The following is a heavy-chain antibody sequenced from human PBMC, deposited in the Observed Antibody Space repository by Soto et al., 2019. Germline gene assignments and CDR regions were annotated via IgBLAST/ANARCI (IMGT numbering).Heavy chain of an antibody. D-gene: IGHD2-2*01. CDR1: GYSFTTYN. CDR3: AFGRPTASSWLDP. J-gene: IGHJ5*02. Sequence: QEQLVQSGTEVKKPGASVRVSCKAFGYSFTTYNIHWLRQAPGQGLEWMGIINPSGGPTSYAQNFQGRVTVTSDTSTSTVYMELSSLRSEDTAVYYCAFGRPTASSWLDPWGQGTLVSVSS. CDR2: INPSGGPT. V-gene: IGHV1-46*01.